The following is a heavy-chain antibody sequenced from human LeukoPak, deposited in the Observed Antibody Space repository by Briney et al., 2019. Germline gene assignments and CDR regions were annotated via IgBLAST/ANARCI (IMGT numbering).Heavy chain of an antibody. V-gene: IGHV3-33*01. D-gene: IGHD2/OR15-2a*01. CDR1: GFTFSSYG. J-gene: IGHJ4*02. Sequence: GGSPRLSCAASGFTFSSYGMHWVRQAPGKGLEWVALIWYDGSNKYYAASVKGRLTISRDNSKNTLYLQMNSLRAEETAVYYCAREGPRGNSQFDYWGQGTLVTVSS. CDR3: AREGPRGNSQFDY. CDR2: IWYDGSNK.